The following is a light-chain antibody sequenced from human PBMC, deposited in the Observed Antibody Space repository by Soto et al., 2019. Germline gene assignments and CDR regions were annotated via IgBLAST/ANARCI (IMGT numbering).Light chain of an antibody. J-gene: IGKJ1*01. CDR1: QTIRRW. V-gene: IGKV1-5*01. CDR2: DAS. CDR3: QHYNSDPWT. Sequence: DIEMTQSPSTLSASVGDRVTITCRASQTIRRWLAWYQQRPGKAPKVLIYDASTLESGVPARFSGSGPETQFSLTISSLQPEDSATYYCQHYNSDPWTFGQGTKV.